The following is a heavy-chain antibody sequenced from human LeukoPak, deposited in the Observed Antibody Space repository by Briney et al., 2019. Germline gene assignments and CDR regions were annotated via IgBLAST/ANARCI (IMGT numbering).Heavy chain of an antibody. J-gene: IGHJ4*02. V-gene: IGHV4-34*01. CDR3: ARAPGRMAIDY. CDR1: GESFRGYY. Sequence: SETLSLTCAVYGESFRGYYCTWIRQPPGKGLEWIAEINHSGSTNYNPSLKSRVTISVDTSKNQFSLNMRSVTAADTAVYFCARAPGRMAIDYWGQGTLVTVSS. CDR2: INHSGST. D-gene: IGHD5-24*01.